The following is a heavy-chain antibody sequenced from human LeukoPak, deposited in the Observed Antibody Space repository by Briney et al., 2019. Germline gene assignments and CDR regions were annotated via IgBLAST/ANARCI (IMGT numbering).Heavy chain of an antibody. D-gene: IGHD2-2*01. Sequence: SETLSLTCTVSGGAISSGSYYWSWIRQPAGKGLEWIGRIYTSGSTNYNPSLKSRVTISVDTSKNQFSLKLSSVTAADTAVYYCAMSTDIVVEASWFDPWGQGTLVTVSS. CDR3: AMSTDIVVEASWFDP. V-gene: IGHV4-61*02. J-gene: IGHJ5*02. CDR2: IYTSGST. CDR1: GGAISSGSYY.